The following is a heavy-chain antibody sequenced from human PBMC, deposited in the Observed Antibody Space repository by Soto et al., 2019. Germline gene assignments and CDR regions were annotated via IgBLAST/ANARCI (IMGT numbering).Heavy chain of an antibody. J-gene: IGHJ1*01. CDR2: ISHLETT. CDR1: VVMRIYGSYS. V-gene: IGHV4-30-2*06. CDR3: DRGRRYEY. Sequence: SGTLSLTCRFSVVMRIYGSYSLSFIRQSPWKGLEWLGYISHLETTYYNTSFKSRLYLSIDRTRHQFSLSLSSMTAADKAVYYCDRGRRYEY. D-gene: IGHD3-16*02.